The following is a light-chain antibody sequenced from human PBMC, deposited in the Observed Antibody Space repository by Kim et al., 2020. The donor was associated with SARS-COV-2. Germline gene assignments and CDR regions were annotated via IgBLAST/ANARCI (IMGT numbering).Light chain of an antibody. Sequence: LSPGDRATLSCRASQRVSSSYLAWYQQKPGQAPRLLIYGASSRATGIPDRFSGSGSGTDFTLTISRLEPEDFAVYYCQQYGSSLYSFGQGTKLEIK. J-gene: IGKJ2*03. CDR2: GAS. V-gene: IGKV3-20*01. CDR3: QQYGSSLYS. CDR1: QRVSSSY.